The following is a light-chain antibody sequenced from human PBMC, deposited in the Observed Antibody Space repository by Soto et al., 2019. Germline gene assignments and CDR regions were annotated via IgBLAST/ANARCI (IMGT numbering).Light chain of an antibody. J-gene: IGKJ4*01. CDR2: EAS. CDR1: QSVGNN. V-gene: IGKV3-11*01. CDR3: QQHANWPLT. Sequence: EIVLTQSPATLSLSPGERATLSCRASQSVGNNLAWYQQKPGQAPGLLIYEASTRATGIPARFSGSGSGTDFTLTISSLEPEDFAVYYCQQHANWPLTXGXGTKVEIK.